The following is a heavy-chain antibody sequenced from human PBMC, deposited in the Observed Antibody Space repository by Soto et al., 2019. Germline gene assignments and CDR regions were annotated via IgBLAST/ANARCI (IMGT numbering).Heavy chain of an antibody. Sequence: QVQLVESGGGVVQPGRSLRLSCAASGFTFSNNAMDWVRQAPGKGLEWVAVISYDGSNKYIAESVKGRFTISRDNSKTTLFLQMNSLRAEDTTVYYCARATTTSAFSAMDVWGPGTTVTVSS. CDR2: ISYDGSNK. D-gene: IGHD1-1*01. J-gene: IGHJ6*02. CDR3: ARATTTSAFSAMDV. CDR1: GFTFSNNA. V-gene: IGHV3-30-3*01.